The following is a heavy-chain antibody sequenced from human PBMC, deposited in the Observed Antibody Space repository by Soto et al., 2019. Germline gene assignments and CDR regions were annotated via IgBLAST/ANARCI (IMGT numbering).Heavy chain of an antibody. D-gene: IGHD3-10*01. Sequence: GGSLRLSCAASGFTFSSYAMSWVRQAPGKGLEWVSAISGSGGSTYYADSVKGRFTISRDNSKNTLYLQMNSLRAEDTAVYYCAKRRRGGGFGSGFYGMDVWGQGTTVTVSS. CDR3: AKRRRGGGFGSGFYGMDV. CDR2: ISGSGGST. J-gene: IGHJ6*02. V-gene: IGHV3-23*01. CDR1: GFTFSSYA.